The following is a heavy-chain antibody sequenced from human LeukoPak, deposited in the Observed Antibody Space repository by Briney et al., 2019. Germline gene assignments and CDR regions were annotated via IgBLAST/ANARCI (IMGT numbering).Heavy chain of an antibody. CDR1: GYTFTGYY. D-gene: IGHD3-10*01. Sequence: ASVKVSCKASGYTFTGYYMHWVRQAPGQGLEWMGWINPNSGGTNYAQKFQGRVTMTRDTPISTAYMELRRLRSDDTAVYYCARVALYGSGSYYNWFDPWGQGTLVTVSS. CDR2: INPNSGGT. CDR3: ARVALYGSGSYYNWFDP. V-gene: IGHV1-2*02. J-gene: IGHJ5*02.